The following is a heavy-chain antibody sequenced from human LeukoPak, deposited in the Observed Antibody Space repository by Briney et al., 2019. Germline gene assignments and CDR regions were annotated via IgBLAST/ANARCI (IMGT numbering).Heavy chain of an antibody. J-gene: IGHJ4*02. Sequence: GGSLRLSCAASGFTFSNYTMNWVRQAPGKGLEWVSYISSSSSTIYYADSVKGRFTISRDNAGSSLYLQMNSLRADDTAVYYCARGGVGGRGVYFDFWGQGTLTTVSS. CDR1: GFTFSNYT. D-gene: IGHD2-15*01. V-gene: IGHV3-48*04. CDR2: ISSSSSTI. CDR3: ARGGVGGRGVYFDF.